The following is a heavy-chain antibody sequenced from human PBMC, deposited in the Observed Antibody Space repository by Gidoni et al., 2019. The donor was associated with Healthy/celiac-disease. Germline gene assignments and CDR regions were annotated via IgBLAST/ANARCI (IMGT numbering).Heavy chain of an antibody. D-gene: IGHD2-2*01. CDR3: AKDCSSTSCPLFDY. CDR1: GFTFSSYA. CDR2: ISGSGGST. Sequence: VSLRLSCAASGFTFSSYAMSWVRQAPGKGLEWVSAISGSGGSTYYADSVKGRFTISRDNSKNTLYLQMNILRAEDTAVYYCAKDCSSTSCPLFDYWGQGTLVTVSS. J-gene: IGHJ4*02. V-gene: IGHV3-23*01.